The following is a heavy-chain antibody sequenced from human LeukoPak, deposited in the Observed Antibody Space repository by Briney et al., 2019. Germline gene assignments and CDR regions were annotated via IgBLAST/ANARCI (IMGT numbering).Heavy chain of an antibody. Sequence: GSLRLSCAASGFTFSSYEMNWVRQAPGKGLEWVSYISSSGSTIYYADSVKGRFTISRDNAKNSLYLQMNSLRAEDTAVYYCARDQPPGGNSGMDVWGQGTTVTVSS. J-gene: IGHJ6*02. CDR2: ISSSGSTI. D-gene: IGHD4-23*01. V-gene: IGHV3-48*03. CDR1: GFTFSSYE. CDR3: ARDQPPGGNSGMDV.